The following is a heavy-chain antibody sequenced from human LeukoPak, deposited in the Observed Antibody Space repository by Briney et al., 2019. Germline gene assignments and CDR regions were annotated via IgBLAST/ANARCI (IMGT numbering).Heavy chain of an antibody. V-gene: IGHV3-21*04. Sequence: GGSLRLSCTASGVTFSSYSISWVRQAPGKGLEWVSTISTSSGYTNYADTVKGRFTITTDKATSSLYMQMNSLRAEDTAVYYCARALPEATGTGGFDHWGQGTLVTVSS. CDR1: GVTFSSYS. D-gene: IGHD3-10*01. CDR3: ARALPEATGTGGFDH. CDR2: ISTSSGYT. J-gene: IGHJ5*02.